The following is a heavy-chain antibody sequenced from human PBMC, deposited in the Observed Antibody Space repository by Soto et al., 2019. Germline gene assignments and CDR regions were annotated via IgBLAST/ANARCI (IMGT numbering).Heavy chain of an antibody. CDR1: VFTFDSYA. CDR2: IGLNSGTI. D-gene: IGHD3-16*01. J-gene: IGHJ4*02. V-gene: IGHV3-48*02. Sequence: EVQLVESGGGLVQPGGNLRLSCVASVFTFDSYAMNWVRQAPGKGLEWLSYIGLNSGTIEYSDSVEGRFTISRDDCKSSLYLQMNSLRDEDTAVFFCARDLRWAFDYWGRGTLVTVTS. CDR3: ARDLRWAFDY.